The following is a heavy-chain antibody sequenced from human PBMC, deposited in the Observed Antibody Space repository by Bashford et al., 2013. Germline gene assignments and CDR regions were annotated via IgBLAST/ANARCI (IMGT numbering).Heavy chain of an antibody. V-gene: IGHV1-2*02. D-gene: IGHD2-2*01. CDR3: ARDVGYCSSTNCYGWYFDL. Sequence: ASVKVSCKASGYTFTGYYMHWVRQAPGQGLEWMGWINPNSGGTNYAQKFEGRVTMTRDTSITTAYMELSRLTSDDTAVYYCARDVGYCSSTNCYGWYFDLWGRGTLVTVSS. J-gene: IGHJ2*01. CDR1: GYTFTGYY. CDR2: INPNSGGT.